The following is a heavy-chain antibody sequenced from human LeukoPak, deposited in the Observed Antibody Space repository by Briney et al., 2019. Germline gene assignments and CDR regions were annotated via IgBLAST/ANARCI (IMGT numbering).Heavy chain of an antibody. CDR2: IKQDGSET. CDR3: ARDQVLVREDFDY. CDR1: GFTFSSYW. J-gene: IGHJ4*02. Sequence: PGGSLRLSCAASGFTFSSYWMSWVRQAPGKGLEWVASIKQDGSETYYVDSVKGRFTISRDNAKNSLYLQMSSLRAEDTAVYYCARDQVLVREDFDYWGQGTLVTVSS. V-gene: IGHV3-7*01. D-gene: IGHD6-13*01.